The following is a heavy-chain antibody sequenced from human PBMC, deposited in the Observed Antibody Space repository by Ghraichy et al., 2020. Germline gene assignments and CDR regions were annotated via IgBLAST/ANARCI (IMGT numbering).Heavy chain of an antibody. V-gene: IGHV4-34*01. Sequence: SETLSLTCAVYGGSFSGYYWSWIRQPPGKGLEWIGEINHSGSTNYNPSLKSRVTISVDTSKNQFSLKLSSVTAADTAVYYCARLDTGYCSSTSCRYYYYYGMDVWGQGTTVTVSS. CDR1: GGSFSGYY. CDR2: INHSGST. D-gene: IGHD2-2*01. CDR3: ARLDTGYCSSTSCRYYYYYGMDV. J-gene: IGHJ6*02.